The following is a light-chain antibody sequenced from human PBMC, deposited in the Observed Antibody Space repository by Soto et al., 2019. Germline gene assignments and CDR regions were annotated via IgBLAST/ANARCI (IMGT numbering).Light chain of an antibody. V-gene: IGKV3D-20*01. CDR3: HQQGSSPWT. J-gene: IGKJ1*01. CDR1: QSVSNNY. Sequence: EIVLTQSPATLSLSPGDRATLSCGASQSVSNNYLAWYQHKPGLAPRVLIYDASTRATGIPDRFSGSGSGTDFTLTISRLEPEDFAVYYCHQQGSSPWTFGQGTKV. CDR2: DAS.